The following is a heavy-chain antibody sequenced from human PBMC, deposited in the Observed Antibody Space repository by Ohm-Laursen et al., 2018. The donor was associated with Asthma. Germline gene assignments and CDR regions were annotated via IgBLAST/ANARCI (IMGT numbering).Heavy chain of an antibody. CDR1: GYTFTDYG. J-gene: IGHJ4*02. CDR2: ISAKNGNT. V-gene: IGHV1-18*04. Sequence: ASVKVSCKTSGYTFTDYGISWVRQAHGQGLEWMGWISAKNGNTDFTQKLQGRVTLTTDTSTSTAYTEVRSLTSDDTAVYYCARVSCNDDICYSLFYNWGQGTLVTVSS. D-gene: IGHD2-15*01. CDR3: ARVSCNDDICYSLFYN.